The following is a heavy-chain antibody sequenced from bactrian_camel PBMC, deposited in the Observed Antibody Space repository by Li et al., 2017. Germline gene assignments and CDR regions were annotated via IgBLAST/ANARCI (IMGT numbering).Heavy chain of an antibody. CDR1: GFSFSSYA. Sequence: DVQLVESGGGLVQPGGSLRLSCAASGFSFSSYAMSWVRQAPGKGLEWVSGITSGGSSAYADSVKGRFTISRDNAQNTVYLQMNSLTPADTGVYYCACRTLTTGGMDYWGKGTQVTVS. J-gene: IGHJ7*01. V-gene: IGHV3S40*01. D-gene: IGHD5*01. CDR2: ITSGGSS.